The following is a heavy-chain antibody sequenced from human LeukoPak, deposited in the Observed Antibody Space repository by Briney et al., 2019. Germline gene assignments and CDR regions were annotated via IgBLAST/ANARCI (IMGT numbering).Heavy chain of an antibody. D-gene: IGHD6-13*01. CDR2: IYHGGST. CDR1: GGSISSSNW. V-gene: IGHV4-4*02. J-gene: IGHJ4*02. CDR3: AKYTSNDWNRFFDY. Sequence: PSETLSLTCAVSGGSISSSNWWSWVRQPPGKGLEWIGEIYHGGSTNYNPSLKSRVTISIDMSKNQFSLKLTSVTAADTAIYYCAKYTSNDWNRFFDYWGQGNLVTVSS.